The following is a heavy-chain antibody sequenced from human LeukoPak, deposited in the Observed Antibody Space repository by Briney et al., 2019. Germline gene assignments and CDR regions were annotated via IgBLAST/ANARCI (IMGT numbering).Heavy chain of an antibody. V-gene: IGHV3-23*01. D-gene: IGHD2-2*01. CDR3: ASRIEAIYCSSTSCENFDY. Sequence: PGGSLRLSCAASGFTFSSYAMGWVRQAPGKGLEWVSAISGSGGSTYYADSVKGRFTISRDNSKNTLYLQMNSLRAEDTAVYYCASRIEAIYCSSTSCENFDYWGQGTLVTVSS. CDR1: GFTFSSYA. J-gene: IGHJ4*02. CDR2: ISGSGGST.